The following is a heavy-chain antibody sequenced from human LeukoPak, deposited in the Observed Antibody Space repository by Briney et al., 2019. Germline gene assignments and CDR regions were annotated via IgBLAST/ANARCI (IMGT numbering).Heavy chain of an antibody. J-gene: IGHJ4*02. V-gene: IGHV1-69*04. CDR1: GGTFSSYT. CDR2: IIPILGIA. CDR3: ARDRGVGATTFSDY. Sequence: SVKVSCKASGGTFSSYTISWVRQAPGQGLEWMGRIIPILGIANCAQKFQGRVTITADKSTSTTYMELSSLRSEDTAVYYCARDRGVGATTFSDYWGQGTLVTVSS. D-gene: IGHD1-26*01.